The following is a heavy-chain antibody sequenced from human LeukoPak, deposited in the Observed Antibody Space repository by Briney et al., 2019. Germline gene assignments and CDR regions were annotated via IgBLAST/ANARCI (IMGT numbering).Heavy chain of an antibody. V-gene: IGHV1-18*01. Sequence: ASVKVSCKASGYTFTSYGIIWVRQAPGQGLEWMGWISAYNGNTNYAQKLQGRVTMTTDTSTSTAYMELRSLRSDDTAVYYCARDGAIIGYCSGGSCYSDNWFDPWGQGTLVTVSS. D-gene: IGHD2-15*01. CDR2: ISAYNGNT. J-gene: IGHJ5*02. CDR1: GYTFTSYG. CDR3: ARDGAIIGYCSGGSCYSDNWFDP.